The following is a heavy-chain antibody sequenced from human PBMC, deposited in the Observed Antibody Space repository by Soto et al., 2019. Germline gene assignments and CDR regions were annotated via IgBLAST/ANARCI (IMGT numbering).Heavy chain of an antibody. CDR3: ARRVMVYATHYYYYMDV. CDR2: IYYSGST. D-gene: IGHD2-8*01. CDR1: GGSISSYY. J-gene: IGHJ6*03. Sequence: SETLSLTCTVSGGSISSYYWSWIRQPPGKGLEWIGYIYYSGSTNYNPSLKSRVTISVDTSKNQFSLKLSSVTAADTAVYYCARRVMVYATHYYYYMDVWGKGTTVTVSS. V-gene: IGHV4-59*08.